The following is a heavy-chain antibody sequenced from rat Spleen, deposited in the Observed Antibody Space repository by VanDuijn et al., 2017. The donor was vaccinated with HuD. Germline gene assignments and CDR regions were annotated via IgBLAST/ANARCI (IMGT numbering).Heavy chain of an antibody. J-gene: IGHJ4*01. D-gene: IGHD1-7*01. CDR2: IVYDGSST. CDR3: ARHEMGMNVMDA. V-gene: IGHV5-7*01. CDR1: GFTFSDHN. Sequence: EVQLVESGGGLVQPGRSLKLSCAASGFTFSDHNMAWVRQAPKKGLEWVATIVYDGSSTYYRDSVRGRFTISRDNAKSTLYLQMDSLRSEDTATYYCARHEMGMNVMDAWGQGASVTVSS.